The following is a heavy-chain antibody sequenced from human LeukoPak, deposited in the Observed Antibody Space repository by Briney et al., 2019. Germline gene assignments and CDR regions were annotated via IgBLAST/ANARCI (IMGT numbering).Heavy chain of an antibody. CDR1: GYTFTGYY. Sequence: GASVKASCKAPGYTFTGYYMHWVRQAPGQGLEWMGRINPNSGGTNYAQKFQGRVTMTRDTSISTAYMELSRLRSDDTAVYYCARRVGYDSSGYYYVSTGSLVYWGQGTLVTVSS. D-gene: IGHD3-22*01. CDR3: ARRVGYDSSGYYYVSTGSLVY. J-gene: IGHJ4*02. CDR2: INPNSGGT. V-gene: IGHV1-2*06.